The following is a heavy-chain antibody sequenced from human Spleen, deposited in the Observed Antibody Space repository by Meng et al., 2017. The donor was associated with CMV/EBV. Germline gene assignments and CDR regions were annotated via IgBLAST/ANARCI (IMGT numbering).Heavy chain of an antibody. CDR2: IIPILGTA. V-gene: IGHV1-69*05. CDR3: AREAPINYNFWTGGSSYMDV. J-gene: IGHJ6*02. D-gene: IGHD3-3*01. CDR1: GGTFNNYA. Sequence: SVKVSCKASGGTFNNYAMTWVRQAPGQGLEWMGRIIPILGTASYAQRFQGRVTITTDESTSTAYMELSGLRSDDTAVYYCAREAPINYNFWTGGSSYMDVWGQGTTVTVSS.